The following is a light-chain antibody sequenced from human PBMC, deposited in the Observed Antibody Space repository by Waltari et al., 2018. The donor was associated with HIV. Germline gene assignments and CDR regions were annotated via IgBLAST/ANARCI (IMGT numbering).Light chain of an antibody. CDR1: QGVGSK. CDR3: QQYNIRPRGNT. CDR2: GAA. J-gene: IGKJ2*01. Sequence: DIVMTQSPAILSVSPGDRVTLSCRASQGVGSKLAWYQQKVGQAPRLLIYGAATRAAEIPVRFSGSGSGTDFTLTIDSLQSEDFATYYCQQYNIRPRGNTFGQGTKLQIK. V-gene: IGKV3-15*01.